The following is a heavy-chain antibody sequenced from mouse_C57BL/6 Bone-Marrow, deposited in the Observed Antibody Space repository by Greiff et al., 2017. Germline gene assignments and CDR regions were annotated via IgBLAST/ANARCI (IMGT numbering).Heavy chain of an antibody. Sequence: KVVESGGGLVQPGGSLKLSCAASGFTFSDYGMAWVRQAPRKGPEWVAFISNLAYSIYYADTVTGRFTISRENAKNTLYLEMSSLRSEDTAMYYCARQYYYGSSYDAMDYWGQGTSVTVSS. CDR3: ARQYYYGSSYDAMDY. V-gene: IGHV5-15*01. D-gene: IGHD1-1*01. CDR2: ISNLAYSI. J-gene: IGHJ4*01. CDR1: GFTFSDYG.